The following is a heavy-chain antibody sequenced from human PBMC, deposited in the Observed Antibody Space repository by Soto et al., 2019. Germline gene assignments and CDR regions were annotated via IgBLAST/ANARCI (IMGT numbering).Heavy chain of an antibody. CDR1: GYTFTSYA. CDR2: INAGNGNT. CDR3: ARGVVVVVAAHPVLEYFQH. J-gene: IGHJ1*01. D-gene: IGHD2-15*01. V-gene: IGHV1-3*01. Sequence: QVQLVQSGAEVKKPGASVKVSCKASGYTFTSYAMHWVRQAPGQRLEWMGGINAGNGNTKYSHKFQGRVTITRDTSASTAYMELSSLRSEDTAVYYCARGVVVVVAAHPVLEYFQHWGQGTLVTVSS.